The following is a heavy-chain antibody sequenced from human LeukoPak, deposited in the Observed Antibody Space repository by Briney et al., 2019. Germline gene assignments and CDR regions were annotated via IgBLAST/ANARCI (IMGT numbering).Heavy chain of an antibody. CDR1: GGSISNDY. D-gene: IGHD4-11*01. V-gene: IGHV4-4*07. CDR3: ARGPVQYGGY. Sequence: SETLSLTCIVSGGSISNDYWSWIRQPAGKGLEWIGCMSSSGTTNYNPSLKSRVTMSVDTSKNQLSLKLTSVTAADTAVYYCARGPVQYGGYWGQGTLVTVSS. CDR2: MSSSGTT. J-gene: IGHJ4*02.